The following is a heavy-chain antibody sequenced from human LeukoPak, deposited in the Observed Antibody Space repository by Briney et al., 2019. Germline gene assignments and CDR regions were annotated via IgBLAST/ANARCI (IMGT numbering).Heavy chain of an antibody. CDR3: ARGGDKAAGDY. Sequence: ASVKVSCKASGYTLITYAMHWVRQAPGQRPEWMGWINAGNGDTKYSQKFQGRVTITRDTFASTAYMELSSLRSDDTAVYYCARGGDKAAGDYWGQGTLVTVSS. V-gene: IGHV1-3*01. J-gene: IGHJ4*02. CDR2: INAGNGDT. D-gene: IGHD6-13*01. CDR1: GYTLITYA.